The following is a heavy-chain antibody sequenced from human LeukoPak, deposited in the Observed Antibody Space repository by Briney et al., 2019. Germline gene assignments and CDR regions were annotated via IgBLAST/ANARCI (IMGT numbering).Heavy chain of an antibody. CDR1: GYTFSSYA. D-gene: IGHD1-20*01. Sequence: ASVKVSCKASGYTFSSYAISWVRQAPGQGLEWMGRIIPILGIANYAQKFQGRVTITADKSTSTAYMELSSLRSEDTAVYYCATLTGTSRGYYYYYGMDVWGQGTTVTVSS. J-gene: IGHJ6*02. V-gene: IGHV1-69*04. CDR3: ATLTGTSRGYYYYYGMDV. CDR2: IIPILGIA.